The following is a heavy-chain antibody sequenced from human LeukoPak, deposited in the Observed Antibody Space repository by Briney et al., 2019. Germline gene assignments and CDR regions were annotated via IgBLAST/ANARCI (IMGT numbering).Heavy chain of an antibody. J-gene: IGHJ4*02. CDR3: SKDHTGPQDS. CDR2: NNRDGSST. D-gene: IGHD4-17*01. V-gene: IGHV3-74*01. CDR1: GFTLSSYW. Sequence: PGGSLRLSCAASGFTLSSYWMHWVRQAPGKGLVWVSRNNRDGSSTSYADSVKGRFRISRDNAKNTLFLQMSSLRAEDTGVYYCSKDHTGPQDSWGQGTLVTVSS.